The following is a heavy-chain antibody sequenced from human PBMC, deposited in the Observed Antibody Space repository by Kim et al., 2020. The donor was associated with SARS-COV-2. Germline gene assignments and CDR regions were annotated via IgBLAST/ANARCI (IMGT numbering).Heavy chain of an antibody. J-gene: IGHJ6*02. V-gene: IGHV4-31*03. CDR1: GGSISSGGYY. CDR2: IYYSGST. D-gene: IGHD4-17*01. Sequence: SETLSLTCTVSGGSISSGGYYWSWIRQHPGKGLEWIGYIYYSGSTYYNPSLKSRVTISVDTSKNQFSLKLSSVTAADTAVYYCARRRRGDYSGLYYLDVWGQGTTGTVSS. CDR3: ARRRRGDYSGLYYLDV.